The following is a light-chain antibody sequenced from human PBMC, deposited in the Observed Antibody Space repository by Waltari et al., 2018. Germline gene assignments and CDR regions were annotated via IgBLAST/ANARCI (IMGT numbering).Light chain of an antibody. CDR3: MQGTQWPRT. CDR1: QSLVHSDGNTY. CDR2: KVS. J-gene: IGKJ1*01. V-gene: IGKV2-30*02. Sequence: AAVTQALLPLPVTLVQSSDISCRSSQSLVHSDGNTYLNWFQQMPGQSPRRLIYKVSRRDSGVPDRFSGSGSGTDFTLKSSRVEAQEVGVSYCMQGTQWPRTFRKGTKVQIE.